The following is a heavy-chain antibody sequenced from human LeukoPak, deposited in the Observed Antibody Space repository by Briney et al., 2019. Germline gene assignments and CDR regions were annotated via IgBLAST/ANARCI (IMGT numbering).Heavy chain of an antibody. CDR2: INPSGSST. CDR1: GYTFTGYY. Sequence: GASVKVSCKASGYTFTGYYMHWVRQAPGQGLEWMGLINPSGSSTLYAQKFQGRVTMTRDTSTSTVYMDLTSLRSEDTAVYYCARGGMVRDRRHFQFDHWGQGTLVTVSS. CDR3: ARGGMVRDRRHFQFDH. J-gene: IGHJ4*02. V-gene: IGHV1-46*01. D-gene: IGHD3-10*01.